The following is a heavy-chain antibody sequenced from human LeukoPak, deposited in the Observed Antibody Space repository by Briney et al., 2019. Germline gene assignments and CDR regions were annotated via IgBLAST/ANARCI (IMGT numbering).Heavy chain of an antibody. J-gene: IGHJ4*02. Sequence: ASVKVSCKASGGTFSSYAISWVRQAPGQGLEWMGGIIPIFGTANYAQKFQGRVTITADESTSTAYMELNSLRAEDTAVYYCAKDPPIVGAQGKFDYWGQGTLVTVSS. CDR1: GGTFSSYA. V-gene: IGHV1-69*13. CDR2: IIPIFGTA. CDR3: AKDPPIVGAQGKFDY. D-gene: IGHD1-26*01.